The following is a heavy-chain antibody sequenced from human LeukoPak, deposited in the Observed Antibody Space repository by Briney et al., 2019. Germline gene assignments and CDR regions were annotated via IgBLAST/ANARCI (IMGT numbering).Heavy chain of an antibody. J-gene: IGHJ4*02. Sequence: SETLSLTCTVSGGSISSYYWSWIRQPPGKGLEWIGYIYYSGSTYYNPSLKSRVTISVDTSKNQFSLKLSSVTAADTAVYYCARASVRFGEFRYFDYWGQGTLVTVSS. V-gene: IGHV4-59*12. CDR2: IYYSGST. CDR3: ARASVRFGEFRYFDY. CDR1: GGSISSYY. D-gene: IGHD3-10*01.